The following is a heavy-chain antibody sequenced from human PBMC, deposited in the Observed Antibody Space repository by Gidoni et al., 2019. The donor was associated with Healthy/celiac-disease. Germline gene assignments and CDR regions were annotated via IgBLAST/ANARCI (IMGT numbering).Heavy chain of an antibody. V-gene: IGHV4-61*02. J-gene: IGHJ3*02. D-gene: IGHD3-10*01. CDR2: IYTSGST. CDR3: AVDGTMVRGVTMDAFDI. Sequence: GRIYTSGSTNYNPSLKSRVTISVDTSKNQFSLKLSSVTAADTAVYYCAVDGTMVRGVTMDAFDIWGQGTMVTVSS.